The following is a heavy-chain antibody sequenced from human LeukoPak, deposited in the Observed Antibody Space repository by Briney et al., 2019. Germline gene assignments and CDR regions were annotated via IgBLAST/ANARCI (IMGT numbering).Heavy chain of an antibody. V-gene: IGHV3-23*01. CDR3: ARDRMGAILYFDS. CDR1: GFTFSAYA. D-gene: IGHD1-26*01. CDR2: ISGSDDGT. J-gene: IGHJ4*02. Sequence: GGSLRLSCAASGFTFSAYAMSWVRQIPGKWLEWGSAISGSDDGTYYADCVKVRFTISRDNSRNTLYLQMNTLRAEDTAVYYCARDRMGAILYFDSWGQGTLVTVSS.